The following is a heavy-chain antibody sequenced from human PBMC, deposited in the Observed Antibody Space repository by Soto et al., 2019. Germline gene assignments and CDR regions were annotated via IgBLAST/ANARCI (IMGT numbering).Heavy chain of an antibody. D-gene: IGHD3-22*01. CDR3: ASFSTYYYDSSGYLFDY. CDR2: IIPIFGTA. V-gene: IGHV1-69*13. Sequence: SVKVSCKAAGYTFSSYAISWVRQAPGQGLEWMGGIIPIFGTANYAQKFQGRVTITADESTSTAYMELSSLRSEDTAVYYCASFSTYYYDSSGYLFDYWGQGTLVTVSS. J-gene: IGHJ4*02. CDR1: GYTFSSYA.